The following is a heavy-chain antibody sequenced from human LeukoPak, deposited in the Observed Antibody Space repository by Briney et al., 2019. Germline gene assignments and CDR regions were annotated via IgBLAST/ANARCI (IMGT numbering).Heavy chain of an antibody. CDR1: GDSFSSNSAA. Sequence: SQTLSLTCAISGDSFSSNSAAWSWIRQSPSRGLEWLGRTYYRSKWYNDCAVSVKSRITINPDTSKNQFSLQLNSVTTEDTAVYYCARASEVRGVIPLYFDYWGQRTLGTVSS. V-gene: IGHV6-1*01. CDR2: TYYRSKWYN. CDR3: ARASEVRGVIPLYFDY. D-gene: IGHD3-10*01. J-gene: IGHJ4*02.